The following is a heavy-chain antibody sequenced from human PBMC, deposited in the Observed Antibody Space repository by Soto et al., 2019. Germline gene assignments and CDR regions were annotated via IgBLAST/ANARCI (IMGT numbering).Heavy chain of an antibody. CDR3: ARGDAGEYSSSSCYSFRWFDP. Sequence: QVQLQQWGAGLLKPSETLSLTCAVYGGSFSGYYWSWIRQPPGKGLEWIGEINHSGFTNHNPSLKSRVTISVDTSKNQFSLKLSSVTAADTAVYYCARGDAGEYSSSSCYSFRWFDPWGQGTLVTVSS. V-gene: IGHV4-34*01. CDR2: INHSGFT. CDR1: GGSFSGYY. J-gene: IGHJ5*02. D-gene: IGHD2-2*01.